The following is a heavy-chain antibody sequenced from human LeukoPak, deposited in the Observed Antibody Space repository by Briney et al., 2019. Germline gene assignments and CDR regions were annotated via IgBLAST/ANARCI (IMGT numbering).Heavy chain of an antibody. V-gene: IGHV1-2*04. CDR3: ARAGSITMVRGVSYGMDV. D-gene: IGHD3-10*01. CDR2: INPNSGGT. J-gene: IGHJ6*02. Sequence: ASVKVSCKASGGTFSSYAISWVRQAPGQGLEWMGWINPNSGGTNYAQKFQGWVTMTRDTSISTAYMELSRLRSDDTAVYYCARAGSITMVRGVSYGMDVWGQGTTVTVSS. CDR1: GGTFSSYA.